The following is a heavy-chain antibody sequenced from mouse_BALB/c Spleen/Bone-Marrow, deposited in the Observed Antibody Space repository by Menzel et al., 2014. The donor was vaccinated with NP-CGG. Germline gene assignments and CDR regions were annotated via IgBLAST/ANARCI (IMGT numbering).Heavy chain of an antibody. J-gene: IGHJ4*01. Sequence: DVQLQESGGGLVQPGGSLRLSCATSGFTFTDYYMSWVRQPPGKALEWLGFIRNKPNGYTTEYSASVKGRFTISRDNSQSILYLQMNTLRAEDSATYYCARAGHYYAMDYWGQGTSVTVSS. CDR1: GFTFTDYY. CDR2: IRNKPNGYTT. CDR3: ARAGHYYAMDY. V-gene: IGHV7-3*02.